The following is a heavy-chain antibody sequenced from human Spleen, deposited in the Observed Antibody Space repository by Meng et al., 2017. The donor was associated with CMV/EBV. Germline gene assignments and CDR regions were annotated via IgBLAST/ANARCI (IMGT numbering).Heavy chain of an antibody. V-gene: IGHV3-23*01. CDR2: IRGRVGST. CDR1: GFTFSTHA. CDR3: AKGYCSSTSCYLGY. D-gene: IGHD2-2*01. J-gene: IGHJ4*02. Sequence: GESLKISCAASGFTFSTHAMSWVRQAPGRGLEWVSIIRGRVGSTYYADSVKGRFTISRDNSKNTLHLQMNSLRAEDTALYYCAKGYCSSTSCYLGYWGQGTLVTVSS.